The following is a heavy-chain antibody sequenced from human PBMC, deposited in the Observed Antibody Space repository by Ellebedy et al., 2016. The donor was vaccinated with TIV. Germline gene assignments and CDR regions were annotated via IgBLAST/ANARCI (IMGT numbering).Heavy chain of an antibody. J-gene: IGHJ4*02. CDR2: VNPSDSDT. V-gene: IGHV5-51*01. CDR3: ARQGTGVTMDY. D-gene: IGHD3/OR15-3a*01. Sequence: GESLKISCKGSGYRFTSYWIGWVRQMPGKGLEWMAIVNPSDSDTRYSPSFQGQVTISADKSITTAYLQWSSLKASDTAMYYCARQGTGVTMDYWGQGTLVTVSS. CDR1: GYRFTSYW.